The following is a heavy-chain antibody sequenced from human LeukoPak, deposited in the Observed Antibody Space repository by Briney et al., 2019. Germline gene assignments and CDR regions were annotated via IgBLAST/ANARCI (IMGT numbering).Heavy chain of an antibody. Sequence: SETLSLTCAVHVGSFSGYYWSWIRHPPAKALQWIGEINHSGRTNYNPPLTSRLTLSLDTSKNHLSLNLRPVTAAETAVYYCARRTRSGYYDTVYWGQGTLVTVSS. CDR1: VGSFSGYY. V-gene: IGHV4-34*01. CDR3: ARRTRSGYYDTVY. D-gene: IGHD3-22*01. CDR2: INHSGRT. J-gene: IGHJ4*02.